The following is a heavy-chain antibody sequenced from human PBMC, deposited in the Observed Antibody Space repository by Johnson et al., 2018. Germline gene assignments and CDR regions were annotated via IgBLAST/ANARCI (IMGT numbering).Heavy chain of an antibody. V-gene: IGHV3-74*01. CDR3: ARGGPNHGFDF. D-gene: IGHD3-16*01. CDR2: INNDGRDT. J-gene: IGHJ3*01. Sequence: VQLQESGGGLVQPGGSLRLSCEASGFTFNMYWMHWVRQVPGKGLVWVSRINNDGRDTIYADSVKGRFTISRDNAKNTFYLQRTSLPGEDTAGYFCARGGPNHGFDFWGQGTMVTVSS. CDR1: GFTFNMYW.